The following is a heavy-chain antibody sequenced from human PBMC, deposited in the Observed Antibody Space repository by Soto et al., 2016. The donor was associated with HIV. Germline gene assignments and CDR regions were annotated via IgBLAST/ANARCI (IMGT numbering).Heavy chain of an antibody. CDR2: VYYSGRA. J-gene: IGHJ6*01. CDR3: ARDTLRTRVTAGLDV. V-gene: IGHV4-61*08. CDR1: GDTIKSADYY. D-gene: IGHD1-1*01. Sequence: QVQLQESGPGLVRPSGTLSLTCTLDGDTIKSADYYWTWVRQSPEKRLEWLGYVYYSGRANYNPSLKSRVIISVDTTQNQISLKLTSVTAADAAIYYCARDTLRTRVTAGLDVWSQRGPRSPSPQ.